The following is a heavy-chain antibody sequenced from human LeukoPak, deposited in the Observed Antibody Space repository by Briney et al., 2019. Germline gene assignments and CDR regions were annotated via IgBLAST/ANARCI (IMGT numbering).Heavy chain of an antibody. CDR1: GFTFSSFT. J-gene: IGHJ3*02. V-gene: IGHV3-23*01. CDR3: AKLGIGEHEISGYFYETQSSGVDI. D-gene: IGHD3-22*01. Sequence: GWSLRLSCATSGFTFSSFTMNWVRQAPGKGLEWVSTISYGSRGSHIAGSVKGRFTISRDNPKNTLYLQMNSLRPDDTPVYYCAKLGIGEHEISGYFYETQSSGVDIWGQGTMVIVSS. CDR2: ISYGSRGS.